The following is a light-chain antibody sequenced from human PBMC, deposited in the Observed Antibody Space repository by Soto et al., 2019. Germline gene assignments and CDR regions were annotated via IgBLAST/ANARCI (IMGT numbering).Light chain of an antibody. CDR3: QQYYSTPLT. V-gene: IGKV1-39*01. Sequence: DIQMTQSPFSLSASVGDRVTITCRASQSISRDLNWYQQKPGKAPNLLIYAASTLESGVPSRFSGSGSGTDFTLTISSLQAEDVAVYYCQQYYSTPLTFGGGTKVDI. CDR1: QSISRD. CDR2: AAS. J-gene: IGKJ4*01.